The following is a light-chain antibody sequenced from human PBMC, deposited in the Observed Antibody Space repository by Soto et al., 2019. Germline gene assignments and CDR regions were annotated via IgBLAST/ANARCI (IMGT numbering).Light chain of an antibody. CDR3: QQYNSWPPYT. CDR1: QSVSSN. V-gene: IGKV3-15*01. CDR2: GAS. Sequence: EVVMTQSPATVSVSPGERATLSCRASQSVSSNFAWYQQKPGQAPRLLIYGASTRATGTPARFSGSGSGTEFTLTISSLQSEDFAVYYCQQYNSWPPYTFGQGTKLEIK. J-gene: IGKJ2*01.